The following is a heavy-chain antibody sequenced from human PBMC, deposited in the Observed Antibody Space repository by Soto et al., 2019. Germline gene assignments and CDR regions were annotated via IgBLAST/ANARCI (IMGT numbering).Heavy chain of an antibody. Sequence: ASVKVSCKASGYSFTTYAMHWVRQAPGQRLEWMGWINAGNGNTKYSQKLQGRVTITRDTSASTAYMELSSLISEDTAVYYCARELWFGELLFPSHPDYWGQGTLVTVSS. CDR1: GYSFTTYA. J-gene: IGHJ4*02. CDR3: ARELWFGELLFPSHPDY. D-gene: IGHD3-10*01. CDR2: INAGNGNT. V-gene: IGHV1-3*01.